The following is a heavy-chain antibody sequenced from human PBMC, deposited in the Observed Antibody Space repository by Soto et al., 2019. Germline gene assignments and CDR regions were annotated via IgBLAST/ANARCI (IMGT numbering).Heavy chain of an antibody. CDR3: ARDHRGRGLWFGEIVGRDYGLDP. J-gene: IGHJ6*02. CDR2: IYYTGNT. V-gene: IGHV4-59*01. CDR1: EGSISTYY. Sequence: SETLSLTCTISEGSISTYYWTCMLPSPGKGLEWIGYIYYTGNTKYNPSLQSRVTMSVDSAKNQFSLNLRSVTAADTGVYYCARDHRGRGLWFGEIVGRDYGLDPWGRGTTVTVSS. D-gene: IGHD3-10*01.